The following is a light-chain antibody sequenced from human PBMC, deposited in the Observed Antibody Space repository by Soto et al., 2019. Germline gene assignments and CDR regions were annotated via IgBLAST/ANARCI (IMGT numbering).Light chain of an antibody. CDR1: QSVSSY. Sequence: EIVLTQSPGTLSLSPGERATLSCRASQSVSSYLAWYQQKPGQAPRLLIYGASSRATGIPDRFSGSGSGTHFTLSISRLEPEDFAVYYCQQYGSSPRTFGPGTKVDIK. V-gene: IGKV3-20*01. CDR3: QQYGSSPRT. J-gene: IGKJ3*01. CDR2: GAS.